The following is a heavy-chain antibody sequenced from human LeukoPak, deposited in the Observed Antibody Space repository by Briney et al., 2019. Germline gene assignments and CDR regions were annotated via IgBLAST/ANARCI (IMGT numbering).Heavy chain of an antibody. D-gene: IGHD4-17*01. CDR3: ASSTVTPLNFDY. CDR1: GFTFSSYG. CDR2: IQYDGSNK. J-gene: IGHJ4*02. Sequence: PGGSLRLSCVASGFTFSSYGMHWVRQAPGKGLQWVAFIQYDGSNKYYADSVKGRFTISRDNSKNTLYLQMNSLRAEDTAVYYCASSTVTPLNFDYWGQGTLVTVSS. V-gene: IGHV3-30*02.